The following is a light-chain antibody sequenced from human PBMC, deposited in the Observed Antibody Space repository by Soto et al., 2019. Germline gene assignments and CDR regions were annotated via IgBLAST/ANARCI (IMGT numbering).Light chain of an antibody. CDR1: SSNNGAGYD. CDR2: GNS. CDR3: QSYDSSLSGSRV. V-gene: IGLV1-40*01. J-gene: IGLJ2*01. Sequence: QSVLTQPPSVSGAAGQRVTISCTGSSSNNGAGYDVHWYQQLPGTAPKLLIYGNSNRPSGVPDRFSGSKSGTSASLAITGLQAEDEADYYCQSYDSSLSGSRVFGGGTKLTVL.